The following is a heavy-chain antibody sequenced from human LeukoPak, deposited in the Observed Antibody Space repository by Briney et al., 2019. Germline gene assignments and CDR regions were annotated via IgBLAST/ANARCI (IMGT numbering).Heavy chain of an antibody. CDR3: ARDRGYYDSSGSYYFDY. J-gene: IGHJ4*02. CDR2: IKQSGSEK. Sequence: PGGSLGLSCAASGFTFSSYCMSWVRQPPGKGLEWVADIKQSGSEKCYVDAVKGRFTISRDNAKNSLYLQMNSMRAEYTAVYYCARDRGYYDSSGSYYFDYWGQGTLVTVSS. D-gene: IGHD3-22*01. CDR1: GFTFSSYC. V-gene: IGHV3-7*01.